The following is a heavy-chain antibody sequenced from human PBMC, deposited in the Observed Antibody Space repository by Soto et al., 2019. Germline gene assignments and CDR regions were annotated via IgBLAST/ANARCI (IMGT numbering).Heavy chain of an antibody. Sequence: KRSCKGVVCTRVCFAMIGVSLTQEQGLEWMGWISAYNGNTNYAQKLQGRVTMTTDTSTSTAYMELRSLRSDDTAVYYCARVAIDVPAHPNCSSTSCLRKDHMDVWGKGTTVTAP. CDR3: ARVAIDVPAHPNCSSTSCLRKDHMDV. CDR1: VCTRVCFA. D-gene: IGHD2-2*01. J-gene: IGHJ6*03. CDR2: ISAYNGNT. V-gene: IGHV1-18*01.